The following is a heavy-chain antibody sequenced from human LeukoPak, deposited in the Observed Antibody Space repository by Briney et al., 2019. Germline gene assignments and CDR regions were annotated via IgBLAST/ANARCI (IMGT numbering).Heavy chain of an antibody. V-gene: IGHV1-2*02. D-gene: IGHD1-26*01. CDR2: INPDSGGT. CDR3: ARVDSGVVGAIDPYYYYYMDV. J-gene: IGHJ6*03. CDR1: GYTFTGYY. Sequence: ASVKVSCKASGYTFTGYYMHWVRQAPGQGLEWMGWINPDSGGTNYVQKFQGRVTMTRDTSTSTVYMELSSLRSEDTAVYYCARVDSGVVGAIDPYYYYYMDVWGKGTTVTVSS.